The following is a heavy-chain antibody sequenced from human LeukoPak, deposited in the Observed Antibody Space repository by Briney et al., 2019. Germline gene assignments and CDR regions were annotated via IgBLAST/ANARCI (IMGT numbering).Heavy chain of an antibody. D-gene: IGHD5-12*01. CDR3: ARDPYSGNYGAYYYYYMDV. CDR2: ITSSGTYT. J-gene: IGHJ6*03. V-gene: IGHV3-21*01. CDR1: GFTFTNYN. Sequence: GGSLRLSCVDSGFTFTNYNMNWVRQAPGKAMEWVSSITSSGTYTFYADSVKGRFTISRDNAKNSLFLQMDSLGPEDTAVYFCARDPYSGNYGAYYYYYMDVWGKGTTVTVSS.